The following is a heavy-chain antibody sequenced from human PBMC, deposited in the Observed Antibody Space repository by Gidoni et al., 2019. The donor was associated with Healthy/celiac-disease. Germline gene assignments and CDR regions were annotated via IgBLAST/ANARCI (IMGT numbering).Heavy chain of an antibody. CDR3: ARGHYYYDSSGYSFDY. V-gene: IGHV3-66*01. CDR1: GFTVSSNY. J-gene: IGHJ4*02. Sequence: EVQLVESGGGLVQPGGSLRLSCAASGFTVSSNYMSWVRQAPGKGLEWVSVIYSGGSTFYADSVKGRFTISRDNSKNTLYLQMNSLRAEDTAVYYCARGHYYYDSSGYSFDYWGQGTLVTVSS. CDR2: IYSGGST. D-gene: IGHD3-22*01.